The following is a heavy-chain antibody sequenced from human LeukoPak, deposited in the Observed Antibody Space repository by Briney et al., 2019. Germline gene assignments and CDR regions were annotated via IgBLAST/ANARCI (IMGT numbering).Heavy chain of an antibody. V-gene: IGHV4-34*01. J-gene: IGHJ4*02. D-gene: IGHD2-21*01. CDR2: INHSGST. CDR1: GGSFSGYY. CDR3: ARGLRY. Sequence: SETLSLTCAVYGGSFSGYYWSWIRQPPGKGLEWIGEINHSGSTNYNPSLKSRVTISVDTSKNQFSRKLSSVTAADTAVYYCARGLRYWGQGTLVTVSS.